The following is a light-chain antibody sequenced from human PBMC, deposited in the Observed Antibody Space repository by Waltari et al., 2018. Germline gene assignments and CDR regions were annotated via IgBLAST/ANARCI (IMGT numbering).Light chain of an antibody. J-gene: IGKJ1*01. V-gene: IGKV2-28*01. CDR1: QSLLHRNGYNY. CDR2: LGS. Sequence: DIVMTQSPLSLSVTPGEPASISCRSSQSLLHRNGYNYLDWYLQKPGQSPQLLVYLGSNRASGVPDRFRGSGSGTDFTLKISRVEADDVGVYYCMQSLHTPLTFGQGTKVEI. CDR3: MQSLHTPLT.